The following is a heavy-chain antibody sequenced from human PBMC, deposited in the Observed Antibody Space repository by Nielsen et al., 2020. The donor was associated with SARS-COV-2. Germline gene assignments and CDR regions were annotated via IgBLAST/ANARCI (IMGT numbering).Heavy chain of an antibody. V-gene: IGHV4-59*13. CDR2: VYYSGST. Sequence: SETLSLTCNVSGGSLTNFYWSWIRQSPEKGLECLGYVYYSGSTTYNPSLKSRVTISIDSSKNQFSLKLTSVTAADTAVYYCARSQAPTDRGLGLVLGYYGMDVWGQGTTVTVSS. J-gene: IGHJ6*02. CDR1: GGSLTNFY. CDR3: ARSQAPTDRGLGLVLGYYGMDV. D-gene: IGHD6-6*01.